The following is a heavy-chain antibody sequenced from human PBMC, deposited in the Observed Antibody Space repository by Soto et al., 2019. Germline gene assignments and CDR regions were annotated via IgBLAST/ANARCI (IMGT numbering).Heavy chain of an antibody. V-gene: IGHV3-11*01. D-gene: IGHD5-18*01. CDR1: GFTFSDYY. Sequence: QVQLVESGGGLVKPGGSLRLSCAASGFTFSDYYMSWIRQTPGKGLEWVSYISSSGRTIYYADSVKGRFTISRDNAKNSLYLQMNSMRGEDTAVYYCARERVDTAIVTYHYYYGMAVWGQGTTVTVSS. CDR2: ISSSGRTI. J-gene: IGHJ6*02. CDR3: ARERVDTAIVTYHYYYGMAV.